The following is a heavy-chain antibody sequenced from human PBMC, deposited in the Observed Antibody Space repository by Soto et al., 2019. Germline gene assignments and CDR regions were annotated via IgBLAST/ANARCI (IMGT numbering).Heavy chain of an antibody. CDR2: ISYDGSNK. Sequence: GGSLRLSCAASGFTFSSYGMHWVRQAPGKGLEWVAVISYDGSNKYYADSVKDRFTISRDNSKNTLYLQMNSLRAEDTAVYYCAKIGYSGYDGSYWGQGTLVTVSS. D-gene: IGHD5-12*01. CDR3: AKIGYSGYDGSY. J-gene: IGHJ4*02. V-gene: IGHV3-30*18. CDR1: GFTFSSYG.